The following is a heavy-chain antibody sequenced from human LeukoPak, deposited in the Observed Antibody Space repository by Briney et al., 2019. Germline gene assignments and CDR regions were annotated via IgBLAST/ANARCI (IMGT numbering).Heavy chain of an antibody. D-gene: IGHD3-10*01. Sequence: GGSLRLSCAASGFTVSSSYMSWVRQAPGKGLEWVSVIYSGGSTYYADSVKGRFTISRDNSKNTLYLQMNSLRAEDTAVYYCARDPNYGSGSYYSHPLDYWGQGTLVTVSS. CDR1: GFTVSSSY. V-gene: IGHV3-53*05. CDR2: IYSGGST. CDR3: ARDPNYGSGSYYSHPLDY. J-gene: IGHJ4*02.